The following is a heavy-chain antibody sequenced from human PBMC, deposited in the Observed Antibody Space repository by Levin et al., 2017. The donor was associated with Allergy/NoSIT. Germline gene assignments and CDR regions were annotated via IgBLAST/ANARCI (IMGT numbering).Heavy chain of an antibody. D-gene: IGHD2-21*01. Sequence: GGSLRLSCAASGFTFSTYSMNWVRQAPGKGLEWVSYISSHSGTIYYADSVKGRFTISRDNAKNSLYLQMNSLRAEDTAVYYCARGIYCCGECFSKYYSDYWGQGTLVTVSS. V-gene: IGHV3-48*01. J-gene: IGHJ4*02. CDR2: ISSHSGTI. CDR1: GFTFSTYS. CDR3: ARGIYCCGECFSKYYSDY.